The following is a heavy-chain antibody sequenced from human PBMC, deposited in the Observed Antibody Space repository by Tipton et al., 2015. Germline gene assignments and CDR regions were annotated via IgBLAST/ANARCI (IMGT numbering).Heavy chain of an antibody. CDR2: ISHSGNT. CDR3: ARVPDSGFDAFDI. J-gene: IGHJ3*02. V-gene: IGHV4-38-2*01. D-gene: IGHD5-12*01. Sequence: TLSLTCAVSAYSISSDYYWGWIRQPPGKGLEWIGSISHSGNTYYNPSLKSRVTMSRDTSKTQFSLSLTSVTAADTAVYYCARVPDSGFDAFDIWGQGTMVTVSS. CDR1: AYSISSDYY.